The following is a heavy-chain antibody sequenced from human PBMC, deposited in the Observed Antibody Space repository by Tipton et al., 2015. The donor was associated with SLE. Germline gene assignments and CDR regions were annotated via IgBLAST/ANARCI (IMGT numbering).Heavy chain of an antibody. CDR2: INHRGST. V-gene: IGHV4-34*01. CDR3: ARGDGYKGAFDY. CDR1: GGSISSSSSYY. D-gene: IGHD5-24*01. Sequence: TLSLTCAVYGGSISSSSSYYWAWIRQPPGKGVEWIGEINHRGSTNYNPSLKSRVTISVDTSKNQFSLKLSSVTAADTAVYYCARGDGYKGAFDYWGQGTLVTVSS. J-gene: IGHJ4*02.